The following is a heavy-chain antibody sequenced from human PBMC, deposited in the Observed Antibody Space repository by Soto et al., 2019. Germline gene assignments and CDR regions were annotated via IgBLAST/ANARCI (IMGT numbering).Heavy chain of an antibody. D-gene: IGHD3-9*01. CDR1: GYTFIGYY. Sequence: QAHLVQSGAEVKKPGASVKVSCKASGYTFIGYYMHWVRQAPGQGLEWLGWINPNSGDTIYAQKFQGRVTMTRDTSINTAYMELRRLRSDDTAVYYCARDSYYDILTGYSRNAFDIWGQGTMVTVSS. V-gene: IGHV1-2*02. CDR2: INPNSGDT. J-gene: IGHJ3*02. CDR3: ARDSYYDILTGYSRNAFDI.